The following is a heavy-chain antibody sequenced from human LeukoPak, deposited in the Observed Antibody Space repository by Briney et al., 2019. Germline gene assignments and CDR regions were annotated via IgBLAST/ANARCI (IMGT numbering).Heavy chain of an antibody. D-gene: IGHD6-13*01. CDR1: GFTFSSYA. CDR3: ARDISLGIAAAGTGDY. Sequence: GGSLRLSCAASGFTFSSYAMHWVRQAPGKGLEWVAVISYDGSNKYYADSVKGRFTISRDNSKNTLYLQMNSLRAEDTAVYYCARDISLGIAAAGTGDYWGQGTLVTVSS. CDR2: ISYDGSNK. J-gene: IGHJ4*02. V-gene: IGHV3-30-3*01.